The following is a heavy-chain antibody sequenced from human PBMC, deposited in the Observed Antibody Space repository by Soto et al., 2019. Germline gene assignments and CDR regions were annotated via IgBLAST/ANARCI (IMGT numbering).Heavy chain of an antibody. CDR3: ARRRLGRGPRYYYYGMDV. CDR2: IYYSGST. Sequence: QLQLQESGPGLVKPSETLSLTCTVSGGSISSSSYYWGWIRQPPGKGLEWIGSIYYSGSTYYNPSLKSRVTISVDTSKNQFSRKLSSVTAADTAVYYCARRRLGRGPRYYYYGMDVWGQGTTVTVSS. V-gene: IGHV4-39*01. CDR1: GGSISSSSYY. D-gene: IGHD6-25*01. J-gene: IGHJ6*02.